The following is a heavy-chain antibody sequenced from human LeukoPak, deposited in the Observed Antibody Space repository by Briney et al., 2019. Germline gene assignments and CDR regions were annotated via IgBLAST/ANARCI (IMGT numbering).Heavy chain of an antibody. V-gene: IGHV4-59*11. CDR2: VFNGGST. CDR3: ASRPAGSTWYGVFDY. D-gene: IGHD6-13*01. CDR1: GGSINSHY. Sequence: ASETLSLTCSVSGGSINSHYWSWIRQSPGKGLEWIGYVFNGGSTNYNPSLKSRATMSLDTSRDQFSLRLSSVTAADTAIYYCASRPAGSTWYGVFDYWSQGTLVTVSS. J-gene: IGHJ4*02.